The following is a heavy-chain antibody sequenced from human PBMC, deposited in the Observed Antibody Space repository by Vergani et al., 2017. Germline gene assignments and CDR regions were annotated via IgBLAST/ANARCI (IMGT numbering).Heavy chain of an antibody. Sequence: QLQLQESGPGLVKPSETLSLTCTVSGGSISSSSYYWGWIRQPPGKGLEWIGSIYYSGSTYYNPSLKSRVTISVDTSKNQFSLKLSSVTAADTAVYYCAKVVRWFGELCYFDYWGQGTLVTVSS. CDR3: AKVVRWFGELCYFDY. V-gene: IGHV4-39*01. CDR1: GGSISSSSYY. D-gene: IGHD3-10*01. J-gene: IGHJ4*02. CDR2: IYYSGST.